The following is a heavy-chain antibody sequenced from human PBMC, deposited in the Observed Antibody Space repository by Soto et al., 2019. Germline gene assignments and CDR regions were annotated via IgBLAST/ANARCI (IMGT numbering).Heavy chain of an antibody. D-gene: IGHD2-15*01. V-gene: IGHV4-4*07. Sequence: EARSLTCTVSGGSISSYYWSWIRQPAGKRLEWIGRIYTGGSTNYSPSLKRRATMSVDTSKNQFSLRLTSVTAADTAVYYCARASVGPPGGGSWTMPFDIWGRGTLVTVSS. J-gene: IGHJ4*02. CDR1: GGSISSYY. CDR3: ARASVGPPGGGSWTMPFDI. CDR2: IYTGGST.